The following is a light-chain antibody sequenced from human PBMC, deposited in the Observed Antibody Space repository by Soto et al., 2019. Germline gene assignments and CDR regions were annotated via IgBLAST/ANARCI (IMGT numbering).Light chain of an antibody. CDR2: DAS. CDR3: QQRSNWGLT. Sequence: EIVLTQSPATLSLSPGERATLSCRASQSVSTYVAWYQQRPGQAPRLLIYDASNRATGIPARFSGSGSGTDFTLTISSLEPEDFAVYYCQQRSNWGLTFGGGTKVDIK. CDR1: QSVSTY. J-gene: IGKJ4*01. V-gene: IGKV3-11*01.